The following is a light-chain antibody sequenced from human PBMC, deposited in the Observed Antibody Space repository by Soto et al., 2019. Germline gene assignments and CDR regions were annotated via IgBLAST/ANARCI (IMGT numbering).Light chain of an antibody. CDR2: EVS. CDR3: SSYAGSNNLV. J-gene: IGLJ3*02. Sequence: QSALTQPPSASGSPGQSVTISCTGTSSDVGCYNYVSWYQQHPGKAPKLMIYEVSKRPSGVPDRFSGSKSGNTASLTVSGLQADDEADYYYSSYAGSNNLVFGGGTKLTVL. V-gene: IGLV2-8*01. CDR1: SSDVGCYNY.